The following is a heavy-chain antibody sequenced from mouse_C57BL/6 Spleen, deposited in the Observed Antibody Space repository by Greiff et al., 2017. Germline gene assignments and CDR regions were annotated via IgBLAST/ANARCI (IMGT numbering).Heavy chain of an antibody. Sequence: EVQLQQSGPELVKPGASVKIPCKASGYTFTDYNMDWVKQSHGKSLEWIGDINPNNGGTIYNQKFKGKATLTVDKSSSTAYMELRSLTSEDTAVYYCARRAHYYGSSSYYFDYWGQGTTLTVSS. CDR3: ARRAHYYGSSSYYFDY. V-gene: IGHV1-18*01. D-gene: IGHD1-1*01. J-gene: IGHJ2*01. CDR2: INPNNGGT. CDR1: GYTFTDYN.